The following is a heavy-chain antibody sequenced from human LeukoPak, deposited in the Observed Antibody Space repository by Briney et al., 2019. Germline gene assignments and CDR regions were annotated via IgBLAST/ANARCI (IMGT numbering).Heavy chain of an antibody. CDR3: ARRLAGTEDY. Sequence: PSXTLSLTCTVSGGSISSSNSYWGWIRQPQGRGREGIVRFYYSGSTYYNPSLRSRVTISVDTSKNQFSLRLSSVTATDTAVYYCARRLAGTEDYWGQGTLVTVSS. CDR2: FYYSGST. CDR1: GGSISSSNSY. J-gene: IGHJ4*02. D-gene: IGHD6-13*01. V-gene: IGHV4-39*01.